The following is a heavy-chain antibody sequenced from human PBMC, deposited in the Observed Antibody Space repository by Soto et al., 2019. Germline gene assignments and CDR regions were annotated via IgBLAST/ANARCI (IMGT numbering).Heavy chain of an antibody. D-gene: IGHD2-15*01. J-gene: IGHJ3*02. CDR3: ARRYCSGGSCHDAFDI. Sequence: VESLKISCKGSGYSFTSYWIGWVRQMPGKGLEWMGIIYPGDSDTRYSPSFQGQVTISADKSISTAYLQWSSLKASDTAMYYCARRYCSGGSCHDAFDIWGQGTMVTVSS. CDR1: GYSFTSYW. V-gene: IGHV5-51*01. CDR2: IYPGDSDT.